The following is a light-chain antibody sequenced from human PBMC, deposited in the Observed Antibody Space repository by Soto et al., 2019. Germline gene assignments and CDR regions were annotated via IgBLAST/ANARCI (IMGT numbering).Light chain of an antibody. CDR1: QTVLFTSNNKNS. CDR2: WAS. CDR3: QQYYITPPTT. Sequence: ETVMTKSPDSLSLYLGRRATINCKSSQTVLFTSNNKNSLAWYQQKPGRPPKLLMYWASTRESVVPDRFSACWSGTDFALTICRLQSADVAVYFCQQYYITPPTTFGGGTTVEIK. V-gene: IGKV4-1*01. J-gene: IGKJ4*01.